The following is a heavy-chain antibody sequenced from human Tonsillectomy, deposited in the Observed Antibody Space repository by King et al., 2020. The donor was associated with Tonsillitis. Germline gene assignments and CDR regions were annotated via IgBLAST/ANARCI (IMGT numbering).Heavy chain of an antibody. V-gene: IGHV3-33*08. CDR1: GFTFSNYG. CDR3: AREGSTQDYGNAFDI. CDR2: IWYDGSNK. J-gene: IGHJ3*02. D-gene: IGHD4-17*01. Sequence: VQLVESGGGVVQPGRSLRLSCAASGFTFSNYGMHGVRQAPGKGLEWVAVIWYDGSNKYYADSVKGRFTISRDNSKNTLYLQMNSLRAEDTAVYYCAREGSTQDYGNAFDIWGQGTMVTVSS.